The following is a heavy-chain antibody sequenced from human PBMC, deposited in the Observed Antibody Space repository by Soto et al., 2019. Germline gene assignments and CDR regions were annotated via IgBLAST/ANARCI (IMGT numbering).Heavy chain of an antibody. CDR1: GFTFSSWA. J-gene: IGHJ4*02. D-gene: IGHD1-7*01. Sequence: EVQLLESGGGLVQPGGSLRLSCAASGFTFSSWAMSWVRQAPGKGLEWVSAISGSGGSTYYADSVKGRFTISRDNSRHMLYVQMNSLRGEDTAVYYCAKPPNGNYESGYFDSWGQGTLVTVSS. V-gene: IGHV3-23*01. CDR3: AKPPNGNYESGYFDS. CDR2: ISGSGGST.